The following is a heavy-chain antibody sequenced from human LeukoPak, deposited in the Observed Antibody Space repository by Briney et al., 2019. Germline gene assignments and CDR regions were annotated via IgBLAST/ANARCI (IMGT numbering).Heavy chain of an antibody. Sequence: SETLSLTCAVYGGSFSGYYWSWIRQPPGKGLEWIGEINHSGSTNYNPSLKSRVTISVDTSKNQFSLKLSSVTAADTAVYYCARSPSYCSSTSCPHSNYFDYWGQGTLATVSS. J-gene: IGHJ4*02. D-gene: IGHD2-2*01. CDR3: ARSPSYCSSTSCPHSNYFDY. CDR2: INHSGST. V-gene: IGHV4-34*01. CDR1: GGSFSGYY.